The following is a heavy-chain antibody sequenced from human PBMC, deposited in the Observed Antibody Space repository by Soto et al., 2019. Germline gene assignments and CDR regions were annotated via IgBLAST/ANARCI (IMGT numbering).Heavy chain of an antibody. CDR3: ARDLAGGIPDY. CDR2: ISRSSTI. V-gene: IGHV3-48*01. J-gene: IGHJ4*02. CDR1: GFTLSRYS. D-gene: IGHD6-13*01. Sequence: LRLSCVASGFTLSRYSMNWVRQAPGKGLEWVSYISRSSTIYYADSVKGRFTISRDNAENSLYLQMNSLRAEDTAVYYCARDLAGGIPDYWGQGTQVTVSS.